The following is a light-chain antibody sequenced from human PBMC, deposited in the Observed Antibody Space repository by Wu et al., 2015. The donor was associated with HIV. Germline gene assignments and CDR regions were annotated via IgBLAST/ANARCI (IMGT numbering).Light chain of an antibody. CDR3: QHPGS. J-gene: IGKJ2*03. CDR2: GAS. CDR1: QSVSSSY. V-gene: IGKV3-20*01. Sequence: EIVLTQSPGTLSLSPGERATLSCRASQSVSSSYLAWYQQKPGQAPRLLIYGASSRATGIPDRFSGSGSGTDFTLTISRLEPEDFAVYYCQHPGSFGQGTK.